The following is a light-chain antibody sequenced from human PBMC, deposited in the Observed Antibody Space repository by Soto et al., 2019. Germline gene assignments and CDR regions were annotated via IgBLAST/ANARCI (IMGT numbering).Light chain of an antibody. Sequence: LTQPRSLSGSPGQSVTISCTGTSSDVGDYNYVSWYQQHPGKAPKLMIYDVSKRPSGAPDRFSGSKSGNTASLTISGLHTEDEADYYCCSYAGGYTFVFGTGTKVTVL. CDR3: CSYAGGYTFV. CDR2: DVS. J-gene: IGLJ1*01. V-gene: IGLV2-11*01. CDR1: SSDVGDYNY.